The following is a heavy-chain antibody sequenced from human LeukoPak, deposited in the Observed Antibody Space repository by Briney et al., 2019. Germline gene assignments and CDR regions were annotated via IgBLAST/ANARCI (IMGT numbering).Heavy chain of an antibody. CDR3: ARSQIWVYDYVRGSPQPTFDY. J-gene: IGHJ4*02. V-gene: IGHV4-30-2*01. Sequence: SQTLSLTCAVSGGSISSGGYSWSWIRQPPGKGLEWIGYIYHSGSTYYNPSLKSRVTTSINTSKNQFSLKLTSVTAADTAVYYCARSQIWVYDYVRGSPQPTFDYWGQGTLVTVSS. CDR2: IYHSGST. D-gene: IGHD3-16*01. CDR1: GGSISSGGYS.